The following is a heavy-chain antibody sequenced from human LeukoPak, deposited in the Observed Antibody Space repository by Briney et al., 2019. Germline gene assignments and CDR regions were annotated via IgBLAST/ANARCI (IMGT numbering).Heavy chain of an antibody. J-gene: IGHJ3*02. CDR2: INHSGST. Sequence: SETLSLTCAVYGGSFSGYYWSWIRQPPGKGLEWIGEINHSGSTNYDPSLKSRVTISVDTSKNQFSLKLSSVTAADTAVYYCARPRRAFDIWGQGTMVTVSS. CDR3: ARPRRAFDI. V-gene: IGHV4-34*01. CDR1: GGSFSGYY.